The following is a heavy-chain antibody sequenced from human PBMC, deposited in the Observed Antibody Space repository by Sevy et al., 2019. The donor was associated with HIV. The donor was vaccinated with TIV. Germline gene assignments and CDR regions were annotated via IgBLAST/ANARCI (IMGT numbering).Heavy chain of an antibody. CDR1: GFTFSSYW. CDR2: INSDGSTT. J-gene: IGHJ6*02. Sequence: GGSLRLSCAASGFTFSSYWMHWVRQAPGKGLVWVSHINSDGSTTTYADSVKGRFTISRDNAKNTVYLQMNSLRAEDTAVYYCARDSSYALDVWGQGTTVTVSS. V-gene: IGHV3-74*03. CDR3: ARDSSYALDV.